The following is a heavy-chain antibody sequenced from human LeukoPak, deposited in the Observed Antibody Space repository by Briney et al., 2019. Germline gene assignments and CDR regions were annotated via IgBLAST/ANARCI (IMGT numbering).Heavy chain of an antibody. V-gene: IGHV3-7*03. Sequence: GGSLRLSCAASGFTFSSYWMSWVRQAPGKGLEWVANIKQDGSEKYYVDSVKGRFTISRDNAKNSLYLQMNSLRAEDTALYYCAKSVIAVAGTGSRFDYWGQGTLVTVSS. J-gene: IGHJ4*02. CDR2: IKQDGSEK. D-gene: IGHD6-19*01. CDR3: AKSVIAVAGTGSRFDY. CDR1: GFTFSSYW.